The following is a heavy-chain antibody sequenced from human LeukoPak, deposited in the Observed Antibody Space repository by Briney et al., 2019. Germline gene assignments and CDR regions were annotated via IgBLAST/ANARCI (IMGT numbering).Heavy chain of an antibody. CDR1: GGSVSSGSYY. J-gene: IGHJ3*02. D-gene: IGHD3-22*01. Sequence: SSETLSLTCTVSGGSVSSGSYYWSWIRQPPGKGLEWIGYIYYSGSTNYNPSLKSRVTISVDTSKNQFSLKLSSVTAADTAVYHCARDTTLVAFDIWGQGTMVTVSS. V-gene: IGHV4-61*01. CDR3: ARDTTLVAFDI. CDR2: IYYSGST.